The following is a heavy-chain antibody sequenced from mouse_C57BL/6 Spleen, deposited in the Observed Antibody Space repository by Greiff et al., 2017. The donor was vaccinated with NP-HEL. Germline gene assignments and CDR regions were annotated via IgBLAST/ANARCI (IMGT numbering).Heavy chain of an antibody. CDR2: IWTGGGT. Sequence: VKLMESGPGLVAPSPSLSITCTVSGFSLTSYAISWVRQPPGQGLEWLGVIWTGGGTNYNSALKSRLSISKDNSKSQVFLKMNSLQTDDTARYYCARNSNYVDYAMDYWGQGTSVTVSS. V-gene: IGHV2-9-1*01. CDR3: ARNSNYVDYAMDY. CDR1: GFSLTSYA. J-gene: IGHJ4*01. D-gene: IGHD2-5*01.